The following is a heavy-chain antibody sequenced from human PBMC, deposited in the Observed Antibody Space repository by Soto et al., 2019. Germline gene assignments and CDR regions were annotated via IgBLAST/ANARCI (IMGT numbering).Heavy chain of an antibody. Sequence: PWDTLSLRCTVSGDSMSSRSYSWCWIRQPPGKGLEWIGSIYYSGSTYNNPSLKSRVSMSIDTSKDQFSLKLTSVTAADTALYFCARRRRSVVTRAYFDVWGPGSLGTVSS. CDR3: ARRRRSVVTRAYFDV. CDR2: IYYSGST. D-gene: IGHD2-21*02. V-gene: IGHV4-39*01. CDR1: GDSMSSRSYS. J-gene: IGHJ4*02.